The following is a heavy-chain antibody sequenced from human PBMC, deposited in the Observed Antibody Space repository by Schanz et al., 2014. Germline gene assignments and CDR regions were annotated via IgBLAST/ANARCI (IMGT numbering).Heavy chain of an antibody. CDR2: INPSVGNT. V-gene: IGHV1-46*01. CDR3: AIHYGDRPL. CDR1: GYTFTTYY. Sequence: QVQLVQSGSEVKKPGDSVKVSCKASGYTFTTYYIHWVRQAPGQGLEWMGLINPSVGNTNYAQKFRGRVTMTRDTSLKTAYMEMTDLKFEDAGLYYCAIHYGDRPLWGQGTLIAVSS. J-gene: IGHJ4*02. D-gene: IGHD4-17*01.